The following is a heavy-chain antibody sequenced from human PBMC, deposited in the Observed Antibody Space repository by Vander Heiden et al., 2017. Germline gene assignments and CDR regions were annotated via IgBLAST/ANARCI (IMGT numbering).Heavy chain of an antibody. V-gene: IGHV4-34*01. D-gene: IGHD6-13*01. J-gene: IGHJ4*02. CDR1: GGSFSGYY. CDR2: INHSGGT. CDR3: ARGRQGSSWNGVDY. Sequence: QVQLQQWGAGLLKPSETLSLTCAVYGGSFSGYYWSWIRQPPGKGLEWIGEINHSGGTKYHPSLKSRVTISVDTSRNQFSLKLSSVTAADTTVYYCARGRQGSSWNGVDYWGQGTLVTVSS.